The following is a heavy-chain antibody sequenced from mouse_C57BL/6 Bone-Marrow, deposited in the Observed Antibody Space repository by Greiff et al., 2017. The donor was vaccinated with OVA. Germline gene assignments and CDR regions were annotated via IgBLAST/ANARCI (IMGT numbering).Heavy chain of an antibody. CDR1: GYTFTNYW. J-gene: IGHJ3*01. Sequence: QVQLQQSGAELVRPGTSVKMSCKASGYTFTNYWIGWAKQRPGHGLEWIGDIYPGGGYTNYNEKFKGKATLTADKYSSTAYMQFSSLTSEDSAIYYGALIYYGNSPWFAYWGQGTLVTVSA. CDR2: IYPGGGYT. V-gene: IGHV1-63*01. CDR3: ALIYYGNSPWFAY. D-gene: IGHD2-1*01.